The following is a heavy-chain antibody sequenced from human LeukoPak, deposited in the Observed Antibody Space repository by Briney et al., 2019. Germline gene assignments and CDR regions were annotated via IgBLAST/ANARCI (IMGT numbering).Heavy chain of an antibody. V-gene: IGHV3-73*01. Sequence: PVGSLSLSCAASGFTFSGSAMHGVRQASGRGLEGVGRIRSKANSYATAYAATVKGQFTITRADSKNPAYPELNSLKTQDPAVDYGTRFKYSSSQWGQGTLVTVSS. CDR2: IRSKANSYAT. J-gene: IGHJ4*02. CDR1: GFTFSGSA. CDR3: TRFKYSSSQ. D-gene: IGHD6-6*01.